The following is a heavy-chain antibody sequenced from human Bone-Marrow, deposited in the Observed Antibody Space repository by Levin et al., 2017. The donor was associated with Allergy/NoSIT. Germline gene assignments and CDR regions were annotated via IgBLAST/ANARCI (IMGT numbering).Heavy chain of an antibody. CDR1: GFTFSSYA. D-gene: IGHD6-13*01. J-gene: IGHJ4*02. Sequence: GGSLRLSCAASGFTFSSYAMHWVRQAPGKGLEWVAVISYDGSNKYYADSVKGRFTISRDNSKNTLYLQMNSLRAEDTAVYYCARDLGEAAAGFFDYWGQGTLVTVSS. CDR2: ISYDGSNK. CDR3: ARDLGEAAAGFFDY. V-gene: IGHV3-30*04.